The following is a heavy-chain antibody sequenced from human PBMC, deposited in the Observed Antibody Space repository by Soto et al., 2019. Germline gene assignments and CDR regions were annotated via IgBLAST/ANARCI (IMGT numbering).Heavy chain of an antibody. CDR1: GFTFSSYA. V-gene: IGHV3-23*01. CDR3: AKGLLYGSGSYYKSPWFDP. Sequence: GGSLRLSCAASGFTFSSYAMSWVRQAPGKGLEWVSAISGSGGSTYYADSVKGRFTIFRDNSKNTLYLQMNSLRAEDTAVYYCAKGLLYGSGSYYKSPWFDPWGQGTLVTVSS. D-gene: IGHD3-10*01. J-gene: IGHJ5*02. CDR2: ISGSGGST.